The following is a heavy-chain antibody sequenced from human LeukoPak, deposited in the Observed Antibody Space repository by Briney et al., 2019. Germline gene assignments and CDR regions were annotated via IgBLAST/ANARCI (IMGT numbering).Heavy chain of an antibody. CDR1: GFTFSSSA. D-gene: IGHD4-17*01. CDR3: ARGPMTTVTTVGFDY. V-gene: IGHV3-23*01. CDR2: ISNNGGYT. J-gene: IGHJ4*02. Sequence: GGSLRLSCAASGFTFSSSAMSWVRQAPGKGLEWVSAISNNGGYTYYADSVQGRFTISRDNSKSTLCLQMNSLRAEDTAVYYCARGPMTTVTTVGFDYWGQGTLVTVSS.